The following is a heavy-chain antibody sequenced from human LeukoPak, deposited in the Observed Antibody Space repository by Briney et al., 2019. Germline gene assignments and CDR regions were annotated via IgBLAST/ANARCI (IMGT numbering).Heavy chain of an antibody. Sequence: GGSLRLSCAASGFSFSSYAIHWVRQAPGKGLEWVTIISYDGSNKYYADSVKGRFTISRDNSNNTLYLQMNSLRVEDTAVYYCARYYGYDYWGQGTLVTVSS. CDR2: ISYDGSNK. CDR1: GFSFSSYA. CDR3: ARYYGYDY. D-gene: IGHD3-10*01. J-gene: IGHJ4*02. V-gene: IGHV3-30-3*01.